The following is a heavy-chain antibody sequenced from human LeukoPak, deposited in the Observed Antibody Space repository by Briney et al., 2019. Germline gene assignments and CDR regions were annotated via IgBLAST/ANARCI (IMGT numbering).Heavy chain of an antibody. D-gene: IGHD4-23*01. J-gene: IGHJ4*02. CDR1: GFTFSSYA. CDR2: ISWNSGSI. Sequence: GGSLRLSCAASGFTFSSYAMHWVRQAPGKGLEWVSGISWNSGSIGYADSVKGRFTISRDNAKNSLYLQMNSLRAEDTALYYCAKDIGYGGDYYFDYWGQGTLVTVSS. CDR3: AKDIGYGGDYYFDY. V-gene: IGHV3-9*01.